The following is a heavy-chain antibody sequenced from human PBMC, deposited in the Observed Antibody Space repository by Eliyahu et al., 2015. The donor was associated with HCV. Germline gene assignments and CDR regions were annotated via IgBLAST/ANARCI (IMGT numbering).Heavy chain of an antibody. Sequence: EVQLVESGGGLIQPGGSLRLSCAASGFTVSSNYMSWVRQAPGKGLEWVSVIYSGGSTYYADSVKGRFTISRDNSKNTLYLQMNSLRAEDTAVYYCARILVATSNYFDYWGQGTLVTVSS. CDR1: GFTVSSNY. CDR2: IYSGGST. V-gene: IGHV3-53*01. D-gene: IGHD5-12*01. J-gene: IGHJ4*02. CDR3: ARILVATSNYFDY.